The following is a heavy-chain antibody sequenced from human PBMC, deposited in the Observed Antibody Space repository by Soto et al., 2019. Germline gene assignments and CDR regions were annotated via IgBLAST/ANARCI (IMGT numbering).Heavy chain of an antibody. CDR2: INAGNGNT. Sequence: SSLKLARKASGYTLTSYAMHWLLHTPGQRLEWMGWINAGNGNTKYSQKFQGRVTITRDTSASTAYMELSSLRSEDTAVYYCAREWQWLVHYFSYGMDVWGQGTTVTVSS. CDR3: AREWQWLVHYFSYGMDV. J-gene: IGHJ6*02. CDR1: GYTLTSYA. V-gene: IGHV1-3*01. D-gene: IGHD6-19*01.